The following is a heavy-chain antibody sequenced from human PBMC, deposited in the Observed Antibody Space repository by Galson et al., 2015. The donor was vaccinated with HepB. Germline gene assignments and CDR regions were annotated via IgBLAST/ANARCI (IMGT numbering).Heavy chain of an antibody. D-gene: IGHD5/OR15-5a*01. CDR3: AKDPSFSNLYDSGLYNGYFQD. CDR2: ISASGSST. J-gene: IGHJ1*01. CDR1: GFPFRNYA. Sequence: SLRLSCAASGFPFRNYAMNWVRQAPGKGLEWVSGISASGSSTFYSDSVKGRFTITRDNSKKTVHLQLNSLRVEDSAVYYCAKDPSFSNLYDSGLYNGYFQDWGQGTLVSVSS. V-gene: IGHV3-23*01.